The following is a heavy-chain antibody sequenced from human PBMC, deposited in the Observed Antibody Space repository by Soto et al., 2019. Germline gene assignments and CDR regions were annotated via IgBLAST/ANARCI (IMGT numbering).Heavy chain of an antibody. CDR1: GFAFSGYW. CDR2: IKQDGSEK. Sequence: EVQLVESGGDLVQSGGSLRLSCAASGFAFSGYWMSWVRQAPGKGLEGVANIKQDGSEKYYVDSVKGRFTISRDNAKNSLYLQMNSLRVEDTAVYYCARATSVDAYWGQGTLVTVSS. V-gene: IGHV3-7*01. D-gene: IGHD5-12*01. J-gene: IGHJ4*02. CDR3: ARATSVDAY.